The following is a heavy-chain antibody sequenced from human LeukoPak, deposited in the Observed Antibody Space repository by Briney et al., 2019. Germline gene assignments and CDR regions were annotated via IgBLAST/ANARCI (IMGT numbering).Heavy chain of an antibody. V-gene: IGHV3-30*12. Sequence: PGGSLRLSCAASGFTFSSYGMHWVRQAPGKGLEWVAFIRYDGSNEDYADSVKGRFTISRDNAKNSLYLQMNSLRAEDTAVYYCARDSGSGWPNWFDPWGQGTLVTVSS. CDR1: GFTFSSYG. D-gene: IGHD6-19*01. CDR3: ARDSGSGWPNWFDP. CDR2: IRYDGSNE. J-gene: IGHJ5*02.